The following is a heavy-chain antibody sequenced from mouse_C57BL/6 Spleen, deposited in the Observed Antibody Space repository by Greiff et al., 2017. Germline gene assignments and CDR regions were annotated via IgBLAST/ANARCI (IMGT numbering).Heavy chain of an antibody. Sequence: EVQLQQSGPELVKPGASVKISCKASGYSFTDYNMNWVKQSNGKSLEWIGVITPNYGTTSYNQKFKGKATLTVDQSYSTAYMQLNSLTSEDSAVYYCARPNYYGGGYAMDYWGQGTSVTVSS. CDR2: ITPNYGTT. J-gene: IGHJ4*01. CDR3: ARPNYYGGGYAMDY. V-gene: IGHV1-39*01. CDR1: GYSFTDYN. D-gene: IGHD1-1*01.